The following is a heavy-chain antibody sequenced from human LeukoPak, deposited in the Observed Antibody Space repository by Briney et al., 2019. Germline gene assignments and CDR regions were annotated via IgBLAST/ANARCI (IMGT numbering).Heavy chain of an antibody. V-gene: IGHV3-48*03. CDR3: ARDLSSSEAY. D-gene: IGHD6-25*01. Sequence: GGSLRLPCAASGFTFSSYEMNWVRQAPGKGLEWVSYISSSGSTIYYADSVKGRFTISRDNAKNSLYLQMNSLRAEDTAVYYCARDLSSSEAYWGQGTLVTVSS. CDR1: GFTFSSYE. J-gene: IGHJ4*02. CDR2: ISSSGSTI.